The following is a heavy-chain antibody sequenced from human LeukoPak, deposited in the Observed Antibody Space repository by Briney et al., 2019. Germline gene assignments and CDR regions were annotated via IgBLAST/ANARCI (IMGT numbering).Heavy chain of an antibody. CDR3: AARPYCRSTSCYTEIFDY. CDR1: GFTFSSYS. J-gene: IGHJ4*02. CDR2: ISSSSSYI. D-gene: IGHD2-2*02. Sequence: GGSLRLSCAASGFTFSSYSMNWVRQAPGKGLEWVSSISSSSSYIYYADSVKGRFTISRDNAKNSLYLQMNSLRAEDTAVYYCAARPYCRSTSCYTEIFDYWGQGTLVTVSS. V-gene: IGHV3-21*01.